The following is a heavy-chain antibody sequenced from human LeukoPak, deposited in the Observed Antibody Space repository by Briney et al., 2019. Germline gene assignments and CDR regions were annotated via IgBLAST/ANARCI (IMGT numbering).Heavy chain of an antibody. Sequence: GESLKISCKGSGYSFTSYWTGWVRQMPGKGLEWMGIIYPGGSDTRCSPSFQGQVTISADKSISTAYLQWSSLKASDTAMYYCASNSGYDYGPFDIWGQGTMVTVSS. V-gene: IGHV5-51*01. J-gene: IGHJ3*02. CDR1: GYSFTSYW. CDR2: IYPGGSDT. D-gene: IGHD5-12*01. CDR3: ASNSGYDYGPFDI.